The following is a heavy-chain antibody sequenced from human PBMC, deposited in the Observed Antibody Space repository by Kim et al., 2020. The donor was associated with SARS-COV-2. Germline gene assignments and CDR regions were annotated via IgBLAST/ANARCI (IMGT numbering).Heavy chain of an antibody. J-gene: IGHJ6*03. V-gene: IGHV2-70*11. CDR1: GFSLSTLGMC. CDR2: IDWDEDK. CDR3: ARLRGTGTTRSQSYHCYMDV. D-gene: IGHD1-7*01. Sequence: GPTLVNPTQTLTLTCTFSGFSLSTLGMCGNWIRHPPVTALEWLARIDWDEDKYYNTPLKTRLTISKDNSKNPVVLTMTNMDPVDTATYFCARLRGTGTTRSQSYHCYMDVWGKGAPVTVSS.